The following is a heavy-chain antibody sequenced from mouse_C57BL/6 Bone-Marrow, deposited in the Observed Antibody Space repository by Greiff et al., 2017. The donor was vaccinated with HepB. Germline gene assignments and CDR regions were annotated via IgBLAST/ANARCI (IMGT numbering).Heavy chain of an antibody. CDR3: ARRSLSYAMDY. CDR1: GFTFSDYY. V-gene: IGHV5-16*01. CDR2: INYDGSST. Sequence: EVQRVESEGGLVQPGSSMKLSCTASGFTFSDYYMAWVRQVPEKGLEWVANINYDGSSTYYLDSLKSRFIISRDNAKNILYLQMSSLKSEDTATYYCARRSLSYAMDYWGQGTSVTVSS. J-gene: IGHJ4*01.